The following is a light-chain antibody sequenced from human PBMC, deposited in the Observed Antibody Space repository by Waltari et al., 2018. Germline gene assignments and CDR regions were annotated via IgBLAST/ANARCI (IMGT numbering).Light chain of an antibody. V-gene: IGKV1-5*03. CDR2: KAS. J-gene: IGKJ4*01. CDR3: QEYDSLPVT. CDR1: QSVKEN. Sequence: TCRAMQSVKENLAWYQQAPGKAPKVLIHKASRLESGAPSRFSGSGYGTEFTLTISSLQPDDFATYYCQEYDSLPVTFGGGTKVEI.